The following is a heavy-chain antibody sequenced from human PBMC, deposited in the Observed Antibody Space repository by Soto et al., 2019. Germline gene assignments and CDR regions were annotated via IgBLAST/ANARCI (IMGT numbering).Heavy chain of an antibody. CDR3: AKDLLGYYYYYYGMEV. Sequence: VGSVRLSCASSVFTFSSYGMHCVRHSPGKGLEWVAVISYDGSNKYYADSVKGRFTISRDNSKNTLYLQMNSLRAEDTAVYYCAKDLLGYYYYYYGMEVLGQGTTVIVSS. J-gene: IGHJ6*01. V-gene: IGHV3-30*18. D-gene: IGHD3-16*01. CDR1: VFTFSSYG. CDR2: ISYDGSNK.